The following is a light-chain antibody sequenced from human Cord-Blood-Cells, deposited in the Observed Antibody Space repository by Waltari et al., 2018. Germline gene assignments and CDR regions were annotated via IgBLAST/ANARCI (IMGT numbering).Light chain of an antibody. CDR3: SSYTSSSSWV. J-gene: IGLJ3*02. Sequence: QSALTQPASVSGSPGQPITISCTGTSSHVGGYNYVYWYQQHPGKAPKLMIYDVSNRPSGVSNRFSGSKSGNTASLTISGLQAEDEADYYCSSYTSSSSWVFGGGTKLTVL. CDR2: DVS. CDR1: SSHVGGYNY. V-gene: IGLV2-14*03.